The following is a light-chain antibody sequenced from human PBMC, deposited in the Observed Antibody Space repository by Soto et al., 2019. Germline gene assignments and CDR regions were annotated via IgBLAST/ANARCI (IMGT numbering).Light chain of an antibody. J-gene: IGLJ3*02. Sequence: QSVLPQPPSVSAAPGQRVTISCSGSTSNILNNFVSWYQHVPGGAPKLLIYANIKRPSGIPDRFSGSKPGTSATLDITGLQTEDEADNYCATWDTSLSAVVFGGGTKLTVL. CDR3: ATWDTSLSAVV. CDR1: TSNILNNF. CDR2: ANI. V-gene: IGLV1-51*01.